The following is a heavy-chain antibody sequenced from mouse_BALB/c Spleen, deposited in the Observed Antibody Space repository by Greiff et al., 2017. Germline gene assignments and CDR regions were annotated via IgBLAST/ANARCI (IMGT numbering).Heavy chain of an antibody. Sequence: QVQLQQPGAELVKPGASVELSCKASGYTFTSYWMHWVKQRPGQGLDWIGEIDPSDSYTNYNQKFKGKATLTVDKSSSTSYMQLSSLTSEDSAVYYCASAYYRYDVFAYWGQGTLVTVSA. V-gene: IGHV1-69*02. CDR2: IDPSDSYT. J-gene: IGHJ3*01. CDR3: ASAYYRYDVFAY. D-gene: IGHD2-14*01. CDR1: GYTFTSYW.